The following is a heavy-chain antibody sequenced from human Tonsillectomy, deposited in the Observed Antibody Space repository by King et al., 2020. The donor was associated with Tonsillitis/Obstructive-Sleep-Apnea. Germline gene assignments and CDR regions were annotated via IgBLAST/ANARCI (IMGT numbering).Heavy chain of an antibody. CDR3: ARYGLWSGYGIEAFDI. V-gene: IGHV3-33*01. Sequence: VQLVESGGGVVQPGRSLRLSCAASGFTFSNYGMHWVRQAPGKGLEWVAVIWYDGSNKDYADSVKGRFTISRDNSKNMLYLQMNSLGAEDTAVYYCARYGLWSGYGIEAFDIWGQGTMVSVSS. CDR1: GFTFSNYG. D-gene: IGHD3-3*01. CDR2: IWYDGSNK. J-gene: IGHJ3*02.